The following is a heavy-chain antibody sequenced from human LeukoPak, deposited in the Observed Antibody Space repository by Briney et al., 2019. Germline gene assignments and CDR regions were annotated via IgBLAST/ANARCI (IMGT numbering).Heavy chain of an antibody. D-gene: IGHD1-26*01. J-gene: IGHJ4*02. CDR2: IYISGST. CDR1: GGSFSSYY. CDR3: ARGRECELTS. Sequence: SETLSLTCTVSGGSFSSYYGSWIRQPAGKGLEGIGRIYISGSTNYNPSLKSRVTMSVETSNNQCSRKLSSVTAADTAVYYCARGRECELTSGGQGTLVTFPP. V-gene: IGHV4-4*07.